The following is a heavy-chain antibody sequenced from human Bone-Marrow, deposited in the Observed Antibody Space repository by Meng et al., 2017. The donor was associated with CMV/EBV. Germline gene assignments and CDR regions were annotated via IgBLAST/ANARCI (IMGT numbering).Heavy chain of an antibody. CDR2: IKSKTDSGTT. D-gene: IGHD3-22*01. Sequence: ESLKISCAASGFTFSNAWMSWVRQAPGKGLEWVGRIKSKTDSGTTDYAAPVKGRFTISRDDSKNTLYLQMNSLKTEDTAVYYCTTDPFYYYDSSGYRSTYFDYWGQGTLVTVSS. CDR1: GFTFSNAW. V-gene: IGHV3-15*01. J-gene: IGHJ4*02. CDR3: TTDPFYYYDSSGYRSTYFDY.